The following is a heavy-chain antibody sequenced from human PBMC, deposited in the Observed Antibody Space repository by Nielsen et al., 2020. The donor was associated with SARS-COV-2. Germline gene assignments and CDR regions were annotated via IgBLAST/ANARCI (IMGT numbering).Heavy chain of an antibody. CDR3: ARESSGYDHYNYGMDV. V-gene: IGHV4-31*03. D-gene: IGHD5-12*01. CDR1: GGSISSGGYY. CDR2: IYFSGRT. J-gene: IGHJ6*02. Sequence: SETLSLTCTVFGGSISSGGYYWSWIRHHPGKGLEWIGYIYFSGRTCYNPSLKSRVTISVDTSKNQFSLSLRSATAADTAVYYCARESSGYDHYNYGMDVWGQGTTVTVSS.